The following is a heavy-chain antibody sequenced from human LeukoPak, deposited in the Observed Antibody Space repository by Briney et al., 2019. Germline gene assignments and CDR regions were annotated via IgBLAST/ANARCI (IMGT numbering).Heavy chain of an antibody. CDR1: GXTFSSYR. D-gene: IGHD5-18*01. Sequence: GGSLRLSCAAFGXTFSSYRMSWVRQAPGKGLEWVANIKEDGNEKYYVDSVKGRFTISRDNAKKSLFLQMNSLRAEDTAVYYCTRVGYSYGYPYFDYWGQETLVTVSS. CDR3: TRVGYSYGYPYFDY. V-gene: IGHV3-7*04. CDR2: IKEDGNEK. J-gene: IGHJ4*02.